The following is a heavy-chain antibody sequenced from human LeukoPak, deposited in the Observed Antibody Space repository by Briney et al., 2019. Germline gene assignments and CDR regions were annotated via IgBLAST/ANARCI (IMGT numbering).Heavy chain of an antibody. J-gene: IGHJ5*02. V-gene: IGHV3-11*05. CDR1: GFTFSDYY. Sequence: GGSLRLSCAASGFTFSDYYMSWIRQAPGKGLEWVSYISSSSSYTNYADSVKGRFTISRDNAKNSLYLQMNSLRAEDTAVYYCAKGGVVTRKMFDPWGQGTLVTVSS. CDR3: AKGGVVTRKMFDP. D-gene: IGHD4-23*01. CDR2: ISSSSSYT.